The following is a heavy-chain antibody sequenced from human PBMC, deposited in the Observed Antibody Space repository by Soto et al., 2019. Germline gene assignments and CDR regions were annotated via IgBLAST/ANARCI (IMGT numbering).Heavy chain of an antibody. D-gene: IGHD3-10*01. CDR1: GGSISSSSYY. CDR2: IYYSGST. Sequence: QLQLQESGPGLVKPSETLSLTCTVSGGSISSSSYYWGWIRQPPGKGLEWIGSIYYSGSTYYNPSLMSRVTISVDTSKIQFSLKLSSVTAADTAVYYCARSITMVRGVISDNWFDPWGQGTLVTVSS. J-gene: IGHJ5*02. CDR3: ARSITMVRGVISDNWFDP. V-gene: IGHV4-39*01.